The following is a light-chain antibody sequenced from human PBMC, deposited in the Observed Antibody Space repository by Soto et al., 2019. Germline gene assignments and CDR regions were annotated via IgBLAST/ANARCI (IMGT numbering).Light chain of an antibody. J-gene: IGKJ1*01. V-gene: IGKV3-15*01. CDR1: QFVSSR. CDR3: QEYIEWPPGM. Sequence: DIVVTQSPATLSASPGERVTLSCRASQFVSSRLAWYQRRPGQVPRLLIYDTSTRAPGISARFSGSGSGTEFTLSISSLKSEDCAVYYCQEYIEWPPGMFGPGTTVDIK. CDR2: DTS.